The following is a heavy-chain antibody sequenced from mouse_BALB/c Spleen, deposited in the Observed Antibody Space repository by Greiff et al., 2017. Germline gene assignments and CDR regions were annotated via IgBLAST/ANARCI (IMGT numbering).Heavy chain of an antibody. Sequence: QVQLQQPGAELVMPGASVKMSCKASGYTFTDYWMHWVKQRPGQGLVWIGAVDTSDSYTSYNQKFKGKATLTVDESSSTAYMQLSSLTSEDSAVYYCARSPSYWYFDVWGAGTTVTVSS. CDR1: GYTFTDYW. CDR3: ARSPSYWYFDV. CDR2: VDTSDSYT. J-gene: IGHJ1*01. V-gene: IGHV1-69*01.